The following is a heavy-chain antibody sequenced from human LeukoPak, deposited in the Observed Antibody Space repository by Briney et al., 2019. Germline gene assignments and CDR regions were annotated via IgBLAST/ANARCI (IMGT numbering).Heavy chain of an antibody. CDR1: GFTFSSYA. CDR2: ISGSGGST. J-gene: IGHJ4*02. D-gene: IGHD3-22*01. V-gene: IGHV3-23*01. CDR3: AKLATYYYDSSGYYW. Sequence: PVGSLRLSCAASGFTFSSYAMSWVRQAPGKGLEWVSAISGSGGSTYYADSVKGRFTISRDNSKNTLYLQMNSLRAEDTAVYYCAKLATYYYDSSGYYWWGQGTLVTVSS.